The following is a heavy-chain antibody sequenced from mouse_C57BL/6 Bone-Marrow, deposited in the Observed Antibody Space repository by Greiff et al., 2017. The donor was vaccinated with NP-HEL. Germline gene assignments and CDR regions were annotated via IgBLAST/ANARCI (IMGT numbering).Heavy chain of an antibody. J-gene: IGHJ4*01. V-gene: IGHV1-19*01. CDR1: GYTFTDYY. Sequence: EVQLQQSGPVLVKPGASVKMSCKASGYTFTDYYMNWVKQSHGKSLEWIGVINPYNGGTSYNQKFKGKATLTVDKSSSTAYMELNSLTSEDSAVYYCARRGYYGPHYAMDYWGQGTSVTVSS. CDR3: ARRGYYGPHYAMDY. D-gene: IGHD2-1*01. CDR2: INPYNGGT.